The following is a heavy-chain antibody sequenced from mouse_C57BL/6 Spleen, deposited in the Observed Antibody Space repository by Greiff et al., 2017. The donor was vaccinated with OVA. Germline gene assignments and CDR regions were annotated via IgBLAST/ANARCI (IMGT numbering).Heavy chain of an antibody. CDR3: ARMAYYYGSRSAMDY. CDR2: IWWDDDK. Sequence: QVTLKESGPGILQPSQTLSLTCSFSGFSLSTFGMGVGWIRQPSGKGLEWLAHIWWDDDKYYNPALKSRLTISKDTSKNQVFLKIANVDTADTATYYCARMAYYYGSRSAMDYWGQGTSVTVSS. D-gene: IGHD1-1*01. CDR1: GFSLSTFGMG. V-gene: IGHV8-8*01. J-gene: IGHJ4*01.